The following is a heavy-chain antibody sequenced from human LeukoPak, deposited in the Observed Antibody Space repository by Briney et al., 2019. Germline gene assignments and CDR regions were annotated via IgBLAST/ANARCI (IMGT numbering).Heavy chain of an antibody. V-gene: IGHV1-46*01. J-gene: IGHJ6*02. CDR2: INPSGGST. Sequence: ASVEVSCKASGYTFTNYYMHCVRQAPGQGLEWMGIINPSGGSTSYAQKFQGRVTMTRDTSTSTVDMELSSLRSEDTAVYYCAREIGMGAFDYYYYGMDVWGQGTTVTVSS. CDR1: GYTFTNYY. D-gene: IGHD3-16*01. CDR3: AREIGMGAFDYYYYGMDV.